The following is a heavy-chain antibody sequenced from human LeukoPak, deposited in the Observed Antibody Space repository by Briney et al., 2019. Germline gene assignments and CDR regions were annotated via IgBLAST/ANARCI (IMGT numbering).Heavy chain of an antibody. CDR3: ASGVIIATAGSLDY. D-gene: IGHD6-13*01. J-gene: IGHJ4*02. CDR1: GFIFSSYG. CDR2: IGTGSSYK. Sequence: GSLRLSCAASGFIFSSYGMHWVRQAPGKGLEWVSSIGTGSSYKNYVDSVRGRFTISRDNAKNSLYLQMNSLRAEDTAVYYCASGVIIATAGSLDYWGQGTLVTVSS. V-gene: IGHV3-21*01.